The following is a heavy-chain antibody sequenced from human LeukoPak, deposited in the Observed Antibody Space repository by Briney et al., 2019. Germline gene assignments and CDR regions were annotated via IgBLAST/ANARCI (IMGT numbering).Heavy chain of an antibody. J-gene: IGHJ5*02. CDR1: GYSISSGYY. V-gene: IGHV4-38-2*01. D-gene: IGHD2-2*01. CDR3: ARQGDQLLSPNWFDP. Sequence: SETLSLTCAVSGYSISSGYYWGCSQPPPGNGVEWFGSIYHSGSTYYNPPLKSRFTISVDTSKNQFSLKLSSVTAAYTAVYYFARQGDQLLSPNWFDPWGEGTLVTVST. CDR2: IYHSGST.